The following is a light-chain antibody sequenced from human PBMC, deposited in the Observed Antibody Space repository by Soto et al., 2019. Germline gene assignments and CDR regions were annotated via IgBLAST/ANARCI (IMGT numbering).Light chain of an antibody. CDR2: ATS. J-gene: IGKJ4*01. V-gene: IGKV3-15*01. Sequence: EIVVTQSPATLSVSPGERATLSCRASQSVGNNFAWYQQKPGQAPRLLIFATSTRDTGVPARISGSGSGQEFTRTISSLQSEYFAVYYWQQCGDWPFTFGGGAKVEIE. CDR3: QQCGDWPFT. CDR1: QSVGNN.